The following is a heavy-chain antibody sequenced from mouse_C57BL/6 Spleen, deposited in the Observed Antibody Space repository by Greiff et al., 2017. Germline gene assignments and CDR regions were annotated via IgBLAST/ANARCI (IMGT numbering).Heavy chain of an antibody. CDR1: GFTFSDYG. CDR3: ARGGSTMVTTEFFC. Sequence: EVHLVESGGGLVKPGGSLKLSCAASGFTFSDYGMHWVRQAPEKGLEWVAYISSGSSTIYYADTVKGRFTISRDNAKNTLFLQMTSLRSEDTAMYYCARGGSTMVTTEFFCWGQGTTLTVSS. V-gene: IGHV5-17*01. CDR2: ISSGSSTI. D-gene: IGHD2-2*01. J-gene: IGHJ2*01.